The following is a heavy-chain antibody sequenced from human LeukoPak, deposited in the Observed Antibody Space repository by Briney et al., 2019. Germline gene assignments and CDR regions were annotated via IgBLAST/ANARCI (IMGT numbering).Heavy chain of an antibody. CDR2: IIPIFGTA. CDR3: ARADDYGDYGQDAFDI. J-gene: IGHJ3*02. CDR1: GGTFSSYA. V-gene: IGHV1-69*13. Sequence: SVKVSCKASGGTFSSYAISWVRQAPGQGLEWMGGIIPIFGTANYAQKFQGRVTITAGESTSTAYMELSSLRSEDTAVYYCARADDYGDYGQDAFDIWGQGTMVTVSS. D-gene: IGHD4-17*01.